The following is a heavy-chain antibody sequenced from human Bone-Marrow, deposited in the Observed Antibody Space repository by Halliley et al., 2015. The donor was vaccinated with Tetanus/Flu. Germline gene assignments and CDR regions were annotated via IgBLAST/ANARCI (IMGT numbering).Heavy chain of an antibody. V-gene: IGHV4-59*01. J-gene: IGHJ4*02. D-gene: IGHD6-19*01. Sequence: EWLGNIYFSGSTTNYNPSLKSRVAISVDTSKNQFSLKLSSVTAADTAVYYCAKEEDGWIDYWGQGTLVAVSS. CDR3: AKEEDGWIDY. CDR2: IYFSGST.